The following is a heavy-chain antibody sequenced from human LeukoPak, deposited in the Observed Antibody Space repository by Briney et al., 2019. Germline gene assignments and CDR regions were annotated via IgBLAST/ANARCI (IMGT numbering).Heavy chain of an antibody. Sequence: GGSLRLSCAASGFSVSRNYMSWVRQAPGKGLEWVSIIYSDDTTYYADSVKGRFTISRDLSRNTVYLQMNSLRAEDTAVFYCARALPAASHTSFDYWGQGALVTVSS. D-gene: IGHD6-13*01. CDR1: GFSVSRNY. CDR2: IYSDDTT. J-gene: IGHJ4*02. CDR3: ARALPAASHTSFDY. V-gene: IGHV3-66*01.